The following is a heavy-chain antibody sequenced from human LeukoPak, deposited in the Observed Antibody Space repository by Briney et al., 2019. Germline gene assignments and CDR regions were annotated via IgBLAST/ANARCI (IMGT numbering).Heavy chain of an antibody. J-gene: IGHJ4*02. CDR2: INPSGGSA. Sequence: GAPVKVSCKASGYTFTSYYLHWVRQAPGQGLEWMGIINPSGGSATYAQKFQGRVTMTRDTSTSTVYMELSGLRSEDTAVYYCAREDYFASGGTSYWGQGSLVTVSS. D-gene: IGHD3-10*01. CDR1: GYTFTSYY. V-gene: IGHV1-46*01. CDR3: AREDYFASGGTSY.